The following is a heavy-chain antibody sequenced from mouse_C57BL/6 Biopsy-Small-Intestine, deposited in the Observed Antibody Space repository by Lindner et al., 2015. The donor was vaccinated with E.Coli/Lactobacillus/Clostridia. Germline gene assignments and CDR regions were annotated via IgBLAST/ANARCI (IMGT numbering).Heavy chain of an antibody. D-gene: IGHD1-1*01. V-gene: IGHV5-6*01. CDR1: GFTFSNYG. CDR2: ISTGGTYT. J-gene: IGHJ2*01. CDR3: VRASYYYGSSYDYFDF. Sequence: VQLQESGGDLVKPGGSLKLSCAASGFTFSNYGMSWVRQTPDKRLEWVATISTGGTYTYYPDSVKGRFTISRDNAKNTLYLQMSSLKSEDTAMYYCVRASYYYGSSYDYFDFWGQGTTLTVSS.